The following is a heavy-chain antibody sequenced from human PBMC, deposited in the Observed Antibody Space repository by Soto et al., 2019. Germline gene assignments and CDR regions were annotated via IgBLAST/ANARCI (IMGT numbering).Heavy chain of an antibody. CDR3: AGIYRGSPGGTLRY. CDR1: GCSISSGGYY. V-gene: IGHV4-31*03. D-gene: IGHD1-26*01. CDR2: IYYSGST. J-gene: IGHJ4*02. Sequence: QVQLQESGPGLVKPSQTLSLTCTVSGCSISSGGYYWSWIRQHPGKGLEWIGYIYYSGSTYYNPSLKSRVTLSVDTSKNQFSLKLSSVTAAGTAVYYCAGIYRGSPGGTLRYWGQGTLVTVSS.